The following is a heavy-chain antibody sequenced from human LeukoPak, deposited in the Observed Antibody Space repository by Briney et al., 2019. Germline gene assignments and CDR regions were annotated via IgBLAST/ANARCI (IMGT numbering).Heavy chain of an antibody. CDR1: GFTFSSYS. CDR2: ISSSGRSSYT. V-gene: IGHV3-21*01. Sequence: PGGSLRLSCAASGFTFSSYSMNWVRQAPGKGLEWVSSISSSGRSSYTYYADSVKGRCTISRDNAKNSLYLQMNSLRAEDTAVYYCARVFASGLGYCSGGSCFAGMDVWGQGTTVTVSS. CDR3: ARVFASGLGYCSGGSCFAGMDV. J-gene: IGHJ6*02. D-gene: IGHD2-15*01.